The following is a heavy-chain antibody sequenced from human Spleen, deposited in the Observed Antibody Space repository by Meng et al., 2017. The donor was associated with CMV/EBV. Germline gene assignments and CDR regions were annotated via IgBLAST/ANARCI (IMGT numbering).Heavy chain of an antibody. V-gene: IGHV1-69*02. Sequence: SVKVSCKASGGTFSSYTISWVRQAPGQGLEWMGRIIPILGIANYAQKFQGRVTITADKSTSTAYMELSSLRSEDTAVYYCAMINYDFWSGYPLSGMDVWGQGTTVTDSS. CDR1: GGTFSSYT. J-gene: IGHJ6*02. CDR3: AMINYDFWSGYPLSGMDV. D-gene: IGHD3-3*01. CDR2: IIPILGIA.